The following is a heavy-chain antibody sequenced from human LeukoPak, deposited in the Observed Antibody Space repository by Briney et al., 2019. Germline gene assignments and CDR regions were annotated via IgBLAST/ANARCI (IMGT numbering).Heavy chain of an antibody. CDR2: ISGDSRYI. V-gene: IGHV3-21*01. Sequence: GGSLRLSCAASGFTFSSYSMNWVRQAPGKGLEWVSAISGDSRYIYYADSARGRFTISRDNAENSLYLQMNSLRVEDTAVYYWARGGGARYSGRLVDYWGQGTLVTVSS. D-gene: IGHD5-12*01. CDR3: ARGGGARYSGRLVDY. J-gene: IGHJ4*02. CDR1: GFTFSSYS.